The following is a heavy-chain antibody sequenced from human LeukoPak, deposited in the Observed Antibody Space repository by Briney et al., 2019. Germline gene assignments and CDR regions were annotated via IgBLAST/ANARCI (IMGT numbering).Heavy chain of an antibody. CDR3: ARDSLAGVYYDSSGYYSYYFDY. CDR1: GFTFSSYS. Sequence: GGSLRLSCAASGFTFSSYSMNWVRQAPGKGLEWVSYISSSSSTIYYADSVKGRFTISRDNSKNTLYLQMNSLRAEDTAVYYCARDSLAGVYYDSSGYYSYYFDYWGQGTLVTVSS. D-gene: IGHD3-22*01. V-gene: IGHV3-48*01. CDR2: ISSSSSTI. J-gene: IGHJ4*02.